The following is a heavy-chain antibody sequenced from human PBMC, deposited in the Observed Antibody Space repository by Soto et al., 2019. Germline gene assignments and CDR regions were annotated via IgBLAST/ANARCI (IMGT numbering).Heavy chain of an antibody. D-gene: IGHD3-22*01. J-gene: IGHJ4*02. V-gene: IGHV3-33*01. CDR1: GFTFSSYG. CDR2: IWYDGSNK. CDR3: ARARYYYDSSASEDY. Sequence: GESLKISCAASGFTFSSYGMHWVRQAPGKGLEWVAVIWYDGSNKYYADSVKGRFTISRDNSKNTLYLQMNSLRAEDTAVYYCARARYYYDSSASEDYWGQGTLVTVSS.